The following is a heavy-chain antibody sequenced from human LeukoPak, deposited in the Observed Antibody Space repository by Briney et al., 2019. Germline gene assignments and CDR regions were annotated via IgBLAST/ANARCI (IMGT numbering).Heavy chain of an antibody. CDR2: FDPEDGET. J-gene: IGHJ4*02. CDR1: GYTLSELS. V-gene: IGHV1-24*01. CDR3: ATAAFRYYYGSGRGLDY. Sequence: ASVKVSCKVSGYTLSELSMHWVRQAPGKGLEWRGGFDPEDGETIYAQKFQGRVTMTEDTSTDTAYMELSSLRSEDTAVYYCATAAFRYYYGSGRGLDYWGQGTLVTVSS. D-gene: IGHD3-10*01.